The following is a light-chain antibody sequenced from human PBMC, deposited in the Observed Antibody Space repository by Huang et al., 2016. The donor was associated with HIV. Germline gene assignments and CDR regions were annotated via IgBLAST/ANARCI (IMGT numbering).Light chain of an antibody. Sequence: DIQMTQSPSTLSASVGDRVTINCRASQSISDWLAWYQQKPGKAPKLLIYKESNVEIGVPVRFSGSGSGTEFTLTISSLQPDDFATYYCQQYDNYTTFAQGTKLEIQ. CDR1: QSISDW. V-gene: IGKV1-5*03. CDR2: KES. J-gene: IGKJ2*01. CDR3: QQYDNYTT.